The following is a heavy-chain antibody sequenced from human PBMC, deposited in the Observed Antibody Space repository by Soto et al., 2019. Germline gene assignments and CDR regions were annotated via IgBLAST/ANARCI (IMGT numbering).Heavy chain of an antibody. V-gene: IGHV3-53*01. Sequence: PGGSLRLSCAGSGFTVSSNYMSWVRQAPGKGLEWVSVIYSGGSTYYADSVKGRFTISRDNSKNTLYLQMNSLRAEDTAVYYCARDGGDNGSSYGMDVWGQGTTVTVSS. CDR1: GFTVSSNY. CDR2: IYSGGST. CDR3: ARDGGDNGSSYGMDV. D-gene: IGHD5-12*01. J-gene: IGHJ6*02.